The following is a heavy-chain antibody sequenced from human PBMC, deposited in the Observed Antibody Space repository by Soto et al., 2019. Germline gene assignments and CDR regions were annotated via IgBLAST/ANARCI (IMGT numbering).Heavy chain of an antibody. CDR1: GGSISSYY. CDR3: ARGPRGYVYYHGMDV. J-gene: IGHJ6*01. Sequence: QVQVQESGPGLVKPSETLSLTCTVSGGSISSYYVSWIRQSAGKGLEWIGRIDTSGTTNYNPSLKSRVTMSVDASKSQFSLNLSSVTAADTAVYYCARGPRGYVYYHGMDVW. D-gene: IGHD3-16*01. CDR2: IDTSGTT. V-gene: IGHV4-4*07.